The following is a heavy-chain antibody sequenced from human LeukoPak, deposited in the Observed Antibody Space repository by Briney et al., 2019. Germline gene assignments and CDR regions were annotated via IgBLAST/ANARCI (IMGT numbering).Heavy chain of an antibody. Sequence: GGSLRLSCSASGFTISSYWMHWVRQAPGKGLVWVSRINPAGSVTNHADSVRSRFTISRDTATNTLYPEMNSLRAEDTAVYYCSRDFVGAEDYWGQGTLVTVSS. CDR2: INPAGSVT. J-gene: IGHJ4*02. CDR1: GFTISSYW. V-gene: IGHV3-74*01. D-gene: IGHD3-16*01. CDR3: SRDFVGAEDY.